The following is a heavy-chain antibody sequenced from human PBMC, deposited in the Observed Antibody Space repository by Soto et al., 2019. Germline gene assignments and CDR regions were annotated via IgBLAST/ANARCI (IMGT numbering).Heavy chain of an antibody. CDR3: ARDLEQWLVRGAFDI. Sequence: GGSLRLSCAASGFTFSSYAMHWVRQAPGKGLEWVAVISYDGSNKYYADSVKGRFTISRDNSKNTLYLQMNSLRAEDTAVYYCARDLEQWLVRGAFDIWGQGTMVTVSS. CDR2: ISYDGSNK. D-gene: IGHD6-19*01. J-gene: IGHJ3*02. V-gene: IGHV3-30-3*01. CDR1: GFTFSSYA.